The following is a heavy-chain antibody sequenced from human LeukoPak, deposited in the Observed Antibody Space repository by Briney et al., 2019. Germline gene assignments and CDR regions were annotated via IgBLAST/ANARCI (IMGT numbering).Heavy chain of an antibody. CDR2: ISYDGSNK. J-gene: IGHJ4*02. CDR1: GFTFSSYA. V-gene: IGHV3-30*01. CDR3: ASPIVGVFDY. D-gene: IGHD1-26*01. Sequence: GGSLRLSCAASGFTFSSYAMHWVRQAPGKGLEWVAVISYDGSNKYYADSVKGRFTISRDNSKNTLYLQMNSLRAEDTAVYYCASPIVGVFDYWGQGTLVTVSS.